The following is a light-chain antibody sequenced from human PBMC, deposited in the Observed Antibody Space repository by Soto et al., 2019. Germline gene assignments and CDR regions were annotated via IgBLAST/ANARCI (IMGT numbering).Light chain of an antibody. V-gene: IGKV3-20*01. Sequence: EIVMTQSPATLSVSPGERATLSCRASQSVSSSHLAWYQQKPGQAPRLVIYGASSRTTGIPDRFSGSGSGTDFTLTISRLEPEDFAVYYCQQYGSSRWTFGQGTKVDI. CDR1: QSVSSSH. CDR2: GAS. J-gene: IGKJ1*01. CDR3: QQYGSSRWT.